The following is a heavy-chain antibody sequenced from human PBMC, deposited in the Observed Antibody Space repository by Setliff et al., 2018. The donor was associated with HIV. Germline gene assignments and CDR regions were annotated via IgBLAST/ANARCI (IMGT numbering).Heavy chain of an antibody. CDR2: IDHSGTT. J-gene: IGHJ5*02. V-gene: IGHV4-4*02. D-gene: IGHD3-10*01. Sequence: SETLSLTCAVSGGSIFTTNMWWTWVRQPPGKGLEWIAEIDHSGTTNYNRSLKNRLTLSVDKSRNQFSLRVTSVTAADTAVYYCARLYTNYGSWYFDTWGQGALVTVSS. CDR1: GGSIFTTNMW. CDR3: ARLYTNYGSWYFDT.